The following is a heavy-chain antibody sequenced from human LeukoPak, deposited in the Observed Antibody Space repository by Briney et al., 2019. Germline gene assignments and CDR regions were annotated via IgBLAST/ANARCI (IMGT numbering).Heavy chain of an antibody. J-gene: IGHJ6*03. D-gene: IGHD6-6*01. CDR1: GGSISNYY. Sequence: SETLSPTCTVSGGSISNYYWSWIRQPAGKGLEWIGRIYISGSTNYNPSLKSRVTMSGDTSKNQFSLKLSSVTAADTAVYYCARSLEYSSSSSYYYYMDVWGKGTTVTVSS. CDR3: ARSLEYSSSSSYYYYMDV. CDR2: IYISGST. V-gene: IGHV4-4*07.